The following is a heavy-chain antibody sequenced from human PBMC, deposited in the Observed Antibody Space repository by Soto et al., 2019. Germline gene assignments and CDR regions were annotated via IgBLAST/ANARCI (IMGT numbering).Heavy chain of an antibody. J-gene: IGHJ6*02. CDR1: GFTFSSYG. D-gene: IGHD1-26*01. Sequence: PGGSLRLSCAASGFTFSSYGMHWVRQAPGKGLEWVAVISYDGSNKYYADSVKGRFTISRDNSKSTLYLQMNSLRAEDTAVYYCAKDLTWDLPYYYYYGMDVWGQGTTVTVSS. V-gene: IGHV3-30*18. CDR3: AKDLTWDLPYYYYYGMDV. CDR2: ISYDGSNK.